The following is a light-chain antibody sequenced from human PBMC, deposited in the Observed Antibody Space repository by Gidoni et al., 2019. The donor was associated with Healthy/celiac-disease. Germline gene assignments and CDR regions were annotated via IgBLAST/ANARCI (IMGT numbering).Light chain of an antibody. CDR1: QGISSY. V-gene: IGKV1-9*01. CDR3: QQLNSYPPT. Sequence: IQLTQSPSSLSASVGDRVTITCRASQGISSYLAWYQQKPGKAPKLLIYAASTSQSGVPSRFSGSGSGTDFTLTISSLQPEDFATYYCQQLNSYPPTFXGXTKVEIK. J-gene: IGKJ4*01. CDR2: AAS.